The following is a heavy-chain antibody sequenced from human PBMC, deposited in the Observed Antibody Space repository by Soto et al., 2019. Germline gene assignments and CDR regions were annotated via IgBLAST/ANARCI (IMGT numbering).Heavy chain of an antibody. CDR1: GGTFSSYA. Sequence: ASVKVSCKASGGTFSSYAISWVRQAPGQGLEWMGGIIPIFGTANYAQKFQGRVTITADESTSTAYMELSSLRSEDTAVYYCARDSTAVSGTYYYYYGMHVWGPGTTVTVSS. J-gene: IGHJ6*02. CDR2: IIPIFGTA. V-gene: IGHV1-69*13. D-gene: IGHD6-19*01. CDR3: ARDSTAVSGTYYYYYGMHV.